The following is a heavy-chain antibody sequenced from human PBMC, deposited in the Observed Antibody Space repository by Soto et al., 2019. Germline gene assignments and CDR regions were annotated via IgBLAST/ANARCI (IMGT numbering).Heavy chain of an antibody. CDR3: ARGYYYDSSGYYYVSYGMDV. D-gene: IGHD3-22*01. V-gene: IGHV1-8*01. CDR2: MNPNSGNT. Sequence: ASVKVSCKASGYTLTSYDINWVRQATGQGLEWMGWMNPNSGNTGYAQKFQGRVTMTRNTSISTAYMELSSLRSEDTAVYYCARGYYYDSSGYYYVSYGMDVWGQGTTVTVSS. CDR1: GYTLTSYD. J-gene: IGHJ6*02.